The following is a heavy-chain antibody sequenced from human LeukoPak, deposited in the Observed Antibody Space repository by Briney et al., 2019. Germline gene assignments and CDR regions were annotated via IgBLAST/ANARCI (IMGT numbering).Heavy chain of an antibody. CDR3: AREARVGGALQY. CDR1: GLTFSTYW. D-gene: IGHD1-26*01. Sequence: GGSLRLSCAASGLTFSTYWMHWVRQAPGKGLAWVARINPDGSIRTYANSVQGRVTISRDTAKDTLFLQMNSLRAEDTAVYYCAREARVGGALQYWGQETPVTVSS. V-gene: IGHV3-74*03. J-gene: IGHJ4*02. CDR2: INPDGSIR.